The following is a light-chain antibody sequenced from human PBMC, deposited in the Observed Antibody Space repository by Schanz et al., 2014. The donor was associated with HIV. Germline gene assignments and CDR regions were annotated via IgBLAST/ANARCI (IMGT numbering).Light chain of an antibody. CDR3: GTWDSSLSAGYVI. CDR1: YSNIGAGYD. J-gene: IGLJ2*01. CDR2: AKN. Sequence: QSVLTQPPSVSGAPGQRVTISCSGSYSNIGAGYDVHWYQQLPGTAPKLLIDAKNNRPSGVPDRFSVSKSGTSATLVITGLQTGDEADYYCGTWDSSLSAGYVIFGGGTKLTVL. V-gene: IGLV1-40*01.